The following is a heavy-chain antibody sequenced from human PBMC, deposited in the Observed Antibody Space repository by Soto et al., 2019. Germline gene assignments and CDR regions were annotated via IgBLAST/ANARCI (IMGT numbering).Heavy chain of an antibody. V-gene: IGHV3-13*01. CDR2: IGTAGDT. J-gene: IGHJ3*02. CDR1: GFTFSSYD. CDR3: ARDSGYYAFDI. Sequence: GGSLRLSCAASGFTFSSYDMHWVRQATGKGLEWVSAIGTAGDTYYPGSVKGRFTISRENAKNSLYLQMNSLRAGDTDVYYCARDSGYYAFDIWGQGTMVTVSS. D-gene: IGHD3-22*01.